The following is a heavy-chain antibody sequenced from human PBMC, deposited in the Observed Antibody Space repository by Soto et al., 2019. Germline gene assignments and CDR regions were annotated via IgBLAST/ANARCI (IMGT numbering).Heavy chain of an antibody. CDR1: GFTFDDYA. CDR2: ISWNSGSI. D-gene: IGHD6-13*01. Sequence: DVQLVESGGGLVQPGRSLRLSCAASGFTFDDYAMHWVRQAPGKGLEWVSGISWNSGSIGYADSVKGRFTISRDNAKNSLYLQMNSLRAEDTALYYCAKDFGQQLVYDAFDIWGQGTMVTVSS. J-gene: IGHJ3*02. CDR3: AKDFGQQLVYDAFDI. V-gene: IGHV3-9*01.